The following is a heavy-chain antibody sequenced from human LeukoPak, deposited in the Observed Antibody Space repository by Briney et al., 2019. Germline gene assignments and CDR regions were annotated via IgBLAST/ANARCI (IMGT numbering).Heavy chain of an antibody. CDR1: GFTFSSYS. J-gene: IGHJ4*02. CDR3: ASRIAVAGTWGRDY. CDR2: ISSSSSYI. V-gene: IGHV3-21*01. D-gene: IGHD6-19*01. Sequence: GGSLRLSCAASGFTFSSYSMNWVRQAPGKGLEWVSSISSSSSYIYYADSVKGRFTISRDNAKNSLYLQMNSLRAEDTAVYYCASRIAVAGTWGRDYWGQGTLVTVSS.